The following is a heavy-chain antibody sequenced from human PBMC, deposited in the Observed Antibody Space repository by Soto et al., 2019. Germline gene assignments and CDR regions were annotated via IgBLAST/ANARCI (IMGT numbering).Heavy chain of an antibody. Sequence: ASVKVSCKASGYTFTNFYMHWVRQAPGQGLEWMGIIKPSGGSTTYAQKFQGRVTMTRDTSTSTVYMELSSLRSEDTAVYYCAREYGSYDWSGYYYFNYWGQGTVVTVS. V-gene: IGHV1-46*01. CDR3: AREYGSYDWSGYYYFNY. D-gene: IGHD3-3*01. CDR2: IKPSGGST. J-gene: IGHJ4*02. CDR1: GYTFTNFY.